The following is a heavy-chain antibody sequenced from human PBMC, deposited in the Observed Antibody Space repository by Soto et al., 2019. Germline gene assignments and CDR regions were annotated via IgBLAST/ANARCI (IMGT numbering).Heavy chain of an antibody. CDR3: ATTYSGYDSPPFYYYYYYGMDV. V-gene: IGHV3-30*03. CDR2: ISYDGSNK. D-gene: IGHD5-12*01. CDR1: GFTFSSYG. J-gene: IGHJ6*02. Sequence: GGSLRLSCAASGFTFSSYGMHWVRQAPGKGLEWVAVISYDGSNKYYADSVKGRFTISRDNSKNTLYLQMNSLRAEDTAVYYCATTYSGYDSPPFYYYYYYGMDVWGQGTTVTVSS.